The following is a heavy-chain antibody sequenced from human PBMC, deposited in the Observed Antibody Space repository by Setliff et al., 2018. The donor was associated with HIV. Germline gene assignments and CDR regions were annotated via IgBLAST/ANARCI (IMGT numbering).Heavy chain of an antibody. CDR3: AGGPSYYYDSSGYYFDS. Sequence: GGSLRLSCTASGFTFSDYYLHWIRQAPGKGLEWVSCITSSGRTTYYAYSVKGRFTIARDNTKSSLFLQMNSLRADDTALDYCAGGPSYYYDSSGYYFDSWGQGTLVTVSS. J-gene: IGHJ4*02. CDR1: GFTFSDYY. CDR2: ITSSGRTT. V-gene: IGHV3-11*01. D-gene: IGHD3-22*01.